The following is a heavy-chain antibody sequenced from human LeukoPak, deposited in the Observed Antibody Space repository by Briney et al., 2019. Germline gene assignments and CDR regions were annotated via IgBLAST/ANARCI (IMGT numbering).Heavy chain of an antibody. CDR3: ATSVQLERRRCYGFDP. Sequence: SETLSLTCAVYGWSFSGYYWGWIRRPPGKGLKWIGESNHSGSTNYNPSLKSRVTISVDTSTNQISLKLSSVTAADTAVYYCATSVQLERRRCYGFDPWGQGTLVTVSS. D-gene: IGHD1-1*01. J-gene: IGHJ5*02. CDR1: GWSFSGYY. CDR2: SNHSGST. V-gene: IGHV4-34*01.